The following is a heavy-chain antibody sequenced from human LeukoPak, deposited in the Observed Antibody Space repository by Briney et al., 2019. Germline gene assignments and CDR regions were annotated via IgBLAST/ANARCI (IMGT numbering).Heavy chain of an antibody. D-gene: IGHD2-2*01. CDR2: ISGSGGST. CDR3: AKSRDQLPHFDY. J-gene: IGHJ4*02. Sequence: PGGSLRLSCAASGFTFSSYAMSWVRQAPGKGLEWISAISGSGGSTYYADSVKGRFTISRDNSKNTLYLQMNSLRAEDTAVYYCAKSRDQLPHFDYWGQGTLVTVSS. V-gene: IGHV3-23*01. CDR1: GFTFSSYA.